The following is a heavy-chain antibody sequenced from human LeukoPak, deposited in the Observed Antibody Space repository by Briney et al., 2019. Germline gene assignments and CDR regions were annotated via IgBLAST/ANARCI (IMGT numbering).Heavy chain of an antibody. Sequence: SVKVSCKASGGTFSSYAISWVRQAPGQGLEWMGGIIPIFGTANYAQKFQGRVTITTDESTSTAYMELSSLRSEDTAVYYCATSGRKVVVIRYYFDYWGQGTLVTVSS. V-gene: IGHV1-69*05. CDR1: GGTFSSYA. D-gene: IGHD3-22*01. CDR2: IIPIFGTA. J-gene: IGHJ4*02. CDR3: ATSGRKVVVIRYYFDY.